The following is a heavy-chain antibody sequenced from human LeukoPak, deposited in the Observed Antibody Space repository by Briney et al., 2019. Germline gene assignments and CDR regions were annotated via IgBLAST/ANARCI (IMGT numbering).Heavy chain of an antibody. J-gene: IGHJ4*02. V-gene: IGHV1-24*01. CDR1: GYTLTELS. D-gene: IGHD3-16*02. CDR2: FDPEDGET. Sequence: ASVKVSCKVSGYTLTELSMHWVRQAPGKGLEWMGGFDPEDGETIYAQKFQGRVTITRNTSISTAYMELSRLRSDDTAVYYCARAPSIRVITNFDYWGQGTLVTVSS. CDR3: ARAPSIRVITNFDY.